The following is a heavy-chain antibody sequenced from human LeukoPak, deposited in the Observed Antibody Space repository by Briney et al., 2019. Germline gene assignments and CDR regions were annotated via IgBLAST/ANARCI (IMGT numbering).Heavy chain of an antibody. D-gene: IGHD3-10*01. V-gene: IGHV3-48*01. CDR3: ARLTRQLSGSSNDY. Sequence: GGSLRLSCAASGFTFSSSAMNWVRHTPGKRLEWVSYISSTSSTIYYADSVKGRFTVSRDNAKNSLYLQMNTLRAEDTAVYYCARLTRQLSGSSNDYWGQGTLVTVSS. J-gene: IGHJ4*02. CDR1: GFTFSSSA. CDR2: ISSTSSTI.